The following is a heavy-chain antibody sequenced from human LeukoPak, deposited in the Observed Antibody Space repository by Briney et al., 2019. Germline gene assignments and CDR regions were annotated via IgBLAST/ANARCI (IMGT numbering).Heavy chain of an antibody. Sequence: ASVKVSCKVSGYTLTELSMHWVRQAPGKGLEWMGGFDPEDGETIYAQKFQGGVTMTEDTSTDTACMELSSLRSEDTAVYYCARLSPGPYYYYGMDVWGQGTTVTVSS. J-gene: IGHJ6*02. CDR3: ARLSPGPYYYYGMDV. CDR2: FDPEDGET. V-gene: IGHV1-24*01. D-gene: IGHD1-14*01. CDR1: GYTLTELS.